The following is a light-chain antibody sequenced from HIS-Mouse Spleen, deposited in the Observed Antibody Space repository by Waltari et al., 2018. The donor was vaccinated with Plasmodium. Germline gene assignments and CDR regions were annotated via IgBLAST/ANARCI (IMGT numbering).Light chain of an antibody. V-gene: IGLV3-10*01. J-gene: IGLJ3*02. Sequence: SYELTQPPSVSVSPGQTARITCSGDALPKKSAYRYQQKSGQAPVLVIYEDSKRPSGIPERFSGSGSGTMATLTISGAQVEDEADYYCYSTDSSGNHRVFGGGTKLTVL. CDR3: YSTDSSGNHRV. CDR1: ALPKKS. CDR2: EDS.